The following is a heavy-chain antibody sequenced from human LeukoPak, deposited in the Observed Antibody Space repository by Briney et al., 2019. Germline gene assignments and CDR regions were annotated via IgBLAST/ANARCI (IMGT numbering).Heavy chain of an antibody. V-gene: IGHV4-4*07. CDR2: IYTSGST. D-gene: IGHD3-10*01. Sequence: SETLSLTCTVSGGSISSHYWSWIRQPAGQGLEWIGRIYTSGSTNYNPSLTSRVTMSVDTSKNQFSLKLSSVTAADTAVYYCARDRGMVRGVIISYYYYYMDVWGKGTTVTVSS. J-gene: IGHJ6*03. CDR1: GGSISSHY. CDR3: ARDRGMVRGVIISYYYYYMDV.